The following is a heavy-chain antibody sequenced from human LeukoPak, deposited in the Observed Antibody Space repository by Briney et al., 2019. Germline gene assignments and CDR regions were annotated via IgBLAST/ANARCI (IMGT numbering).Heavy chain of an antibody. CDR2: IYHSGST. D-gene: IGHD5-18*01. CDR1: GYSISSGYY. J-gene: IGHJ4*02. CDR3: ARHGPYSYRLYYFDY. V-gene: IGHV4-38-2*01. Sequence: SETLSLTCAVSGYSISSGYYWGWIRQPPGKGLEWIGSIYHSGSTYYNPSLKSRVTISVDTSKNQFSLELSSVTAADTAVYYCARHGPYSYRLYYFDYWGQGTLVTVSS.